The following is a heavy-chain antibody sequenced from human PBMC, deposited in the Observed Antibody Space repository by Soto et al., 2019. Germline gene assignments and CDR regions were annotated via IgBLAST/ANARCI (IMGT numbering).Heavy chain of an antibody. J-gene: IGHJ3*01. CDR3: ARDLLGSFDV. V-gene: IGHV1-18*01. Sequence: QVQLVQSGAVVKKPGASVKVSCKATGYTCTRYGIGWVRQAPGQGLERMGWINTNHGNTNTAERLQGRVTMTADTSPRTGYMELRSLRSDDTAIYYGARDLLGSFDVWGQGTMVTISS. D-gene: IGHD2-15*01. CDR1: GYTCTRYG. CDR2: INTNHGNT.